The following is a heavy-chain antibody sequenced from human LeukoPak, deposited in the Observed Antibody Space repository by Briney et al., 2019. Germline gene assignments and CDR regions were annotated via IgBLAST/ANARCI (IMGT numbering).Heavy chain of an antibody. D-gene: IGHD2-2*01. CDR1: GYSISSGYY. J-gene: IGHJ5*02. Sequence: SETLSLICAVSGYSISSGYYWGWIRHPPGKGLEWIGSIHHSGSTYYNPSPKNRVPISVDTSKNHFSLKLRSVTTADTAVYYCARGQYCSSASCEGMLDPWGQGTLITVSS. CDR3: ARGQYCSSASCEGMLDP. CDR2: IHHSGST. V-gene: IGHV4-38-2*01.